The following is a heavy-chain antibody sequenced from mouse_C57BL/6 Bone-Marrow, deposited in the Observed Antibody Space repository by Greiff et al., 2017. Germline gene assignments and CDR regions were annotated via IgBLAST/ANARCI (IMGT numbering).Heavy chain of an antibody. Sequence: QVQLKESGPGLVQPSQSLSITCTVSGFSLTSYGVHWVRQSPGKGLEWLGVIWSGGSTDYNAAFISRLSISKDNSKSQVFFKMNSLQADDTAIYYCATHFPIAYWGQGTLVTVSA. J-gene: IGHJ3*01. CDR2: IWSGGST. CDR1: GFSLTSYG. V-gene: IGHV2-2*01. CDR3: ATHFPIAY.